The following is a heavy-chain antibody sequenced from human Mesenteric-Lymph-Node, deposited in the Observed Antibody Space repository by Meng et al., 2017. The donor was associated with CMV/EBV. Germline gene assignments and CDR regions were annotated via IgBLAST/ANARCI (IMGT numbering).Heavy chain of an antibody. J-gene: IGHJ4*02. CDR1: GGSISSYY. CDR3: ARDSVRRYFDY. Sequence: SETLSLTCTVSGGSISSYYWSWIRQHPGKGLEWIGYIYYSGSTNYNPSLKSRVTISVDTSKNQFSLKLSSVTAADTAVYYCARDSVRRYFDYWGQGTLVTVSS. V-gene: IGHV4-59*01. CDR2: IYYSGST.